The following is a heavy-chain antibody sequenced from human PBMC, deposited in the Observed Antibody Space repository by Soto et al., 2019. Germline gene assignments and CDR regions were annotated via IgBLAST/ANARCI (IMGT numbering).Heavy chain of an antibody. CDR2: ILPSDSDT. V-gene: IGHV5-51*01. J-gene: IGHJ5*02. D-gene: IGHD3-22*01. Sequence: PGESLKISCRTSGYRFTSYWIAWVRQMPGKGLEWMGIILPSDSDTRYSPSFQGQVTISADRSTSTVFLQWASLKASDTAVYFCARKDKSGYFNWFDPWGQGTLVTV. CDR3: ARKDKSGYFNWFDP. CDR1: GYRFTSYW.